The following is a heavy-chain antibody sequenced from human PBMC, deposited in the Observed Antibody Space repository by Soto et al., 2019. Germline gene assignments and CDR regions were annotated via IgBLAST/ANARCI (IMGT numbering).Heavy chain of an antibody. V-gene: IGHV3-21*06. CDR2: ISSTTNYI. J-gene: IGHJ4*02. Sequence: PVGSLRLSCAASWFTFTRYSMNWVRQAPGKGLEWVSSISSTTNYIYYGDSMKGRFTISRDNAKNSLYLEMNSLRAGDTAVYYCARESEDLTSNFDYWGQGTLVTVSS. CDR3: ARESEDLTSNFDY. CDR1: WFTFTRYS.